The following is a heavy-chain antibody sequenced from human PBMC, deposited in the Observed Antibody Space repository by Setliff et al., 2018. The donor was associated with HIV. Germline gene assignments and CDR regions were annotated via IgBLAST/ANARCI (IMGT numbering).Heavy chain of an antibody. J-gene: IGHJ4*02. CDR1: GYTFTDYY. D-gene: IGHD6-19*01. CDR2: VDPEDGET. Sequence: VASVKVSCKASGYTFTDYYMHWVQQAPGKGLEWMGRVDPEDGETIYAEKFQGRVTITADTSTDTAYMELSSLRSEDTAVYYCATDPPRPGAQWLVVYYFDYWGQGTLVTVSS. V-gene: IGHV1-69-2*01. CDR3: ATDPPRPGAQWLVVYYFDY.